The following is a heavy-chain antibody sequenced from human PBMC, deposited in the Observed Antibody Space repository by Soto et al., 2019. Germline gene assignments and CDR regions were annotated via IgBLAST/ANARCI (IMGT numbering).Heavy chain of an antibody. D-gene: IGHD2-21*02. CDR2: ISYDGSNK. J-gene: IGHJ4*02. CDR3: ANIPLPMAVTVNY. CDR1: GFTFSRYG. Sequence: QVQLVESGGGVVQPGRSLRLSCAASGFTFSRYGMHWVRQAPGKGLEWVAVISYDGSNKYYADSVKGRFTISRDNSKNTLYLQMSSLRAEDTAVYYCANIPLPMAVTVNYWGQGTLVTVSS. V-gene: IGHV3-30*18.